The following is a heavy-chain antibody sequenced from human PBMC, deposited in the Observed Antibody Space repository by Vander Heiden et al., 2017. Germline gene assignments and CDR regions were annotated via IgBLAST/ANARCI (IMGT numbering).Heavy chain of an antibody. Sequence: QVQLQESGPGLVKPSQTLSLTCTFSGGSISSGGYYWSWIRQHPGKGLEWIGYIYYSGSTYYNPSLKSRVTISVDTSKNQFSLKLSSVTAADTAVYYCARGRRSGGRAFDYWGQGTLVTVSS. J-gene: IGHJ4*02. D-gene: IGHD2-15*01. CDR1: GGSISSGGYY. CDR3: ARGRRSGGRAFDY. CDR2: IYYSGST. V-gene: IGHV4-31*03.